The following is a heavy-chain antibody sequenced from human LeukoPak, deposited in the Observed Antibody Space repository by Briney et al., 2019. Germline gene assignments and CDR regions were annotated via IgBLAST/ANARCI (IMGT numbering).Heavy chain of an antibody. J-gene: IGHJ6*03. Sequence: SQTLSLTCTVSGGSISSGSYYWSWIRQPAGKGLEWIGRIYTSGSTNYNPSLKSRVTISVDTSKNQFSLKLSSVTAADTAVYYCARLVGGSGAAGNYYYYYMDVWGKGTTVTISS. D-gene: IGHD6-13*01. V-gene: IGHV4-61*02. CDR2: IYTSGST. CDR3: ARLVGGSGAAGNYYYYYMDV. CDR1: GGSISSGSYY.